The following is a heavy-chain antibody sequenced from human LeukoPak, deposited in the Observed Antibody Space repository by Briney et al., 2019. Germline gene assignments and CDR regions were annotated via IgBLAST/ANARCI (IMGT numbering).Heavy chain of an antibody. J-gene: IGHJ4*02. CDR1: GFTFSNYA. CDR3: AKRDLAYYFDY. V-gene: IGHV3-23*01. CDR2: IIGNGGST. Sequence: GGSLRLSCAASGFTFSNYAMSWVRQAPGKGLEWVSTIIGNGGSTFYADSVKGRFTISRDNSENTLLLQMNSLRAEDTAIYYCAKRDLAYYFDYWGQGTLVTVSS.